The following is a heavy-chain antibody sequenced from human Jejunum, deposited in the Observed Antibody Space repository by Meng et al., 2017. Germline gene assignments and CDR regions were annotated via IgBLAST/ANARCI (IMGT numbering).Heavy chain of an antibody. Sequence: LGLGGGLVQTGGCLRLSCAASGFTFASSSLSWIRQAPGKGLEWVSSVTQSATRYAESVKGRFTVSRDNSKKTMYLQMNNLRGEDTAVYYCAKDRKPDGLWPIDYWGQGTLATVSS. D-gene: IGHD1-14*01. CDR2: VTQSAT. J-gene: IGHJ4*02. CDR3: AKDRKPDGLWPIDY. V-gene: IGHV3-23*01. CDR1: GFTFASSS.